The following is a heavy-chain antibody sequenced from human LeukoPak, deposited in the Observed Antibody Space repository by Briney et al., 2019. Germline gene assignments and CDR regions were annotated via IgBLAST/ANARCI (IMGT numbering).Heavy chain of an antibody. V-gene: IGHV1-69*13. CDR1: GGTFRSYA. J-gene: IGHJ4*02. D-gene: IGHD5-18*01. Sequence: ASVKVSCKASGGTFRSYAISWVRQAPGQGLEWMGGIIPIFGTANYAQKFQGRVTITADESASTAYMELSSLRSEDTAVYYCARDQGYRYGYGDFDYWGQGTLVTVSS. CDR3: ARDQGYRYGYGDFDY. CDR2: IIPIFGTA.